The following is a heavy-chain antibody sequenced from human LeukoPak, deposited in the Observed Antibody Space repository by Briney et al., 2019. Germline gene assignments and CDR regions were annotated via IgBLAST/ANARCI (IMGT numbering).Heavy chain of an antibody. D-gene: IGHD3-10*01. CDR3: ARGGGITMVRGVSDAFEI. Sequence: GGSLRLSCAASGFTLSDYYMNWIRQAPGKGLEWVSYISSSSSYTNYADSVKGRFTISRDNAKNSLYLQMNSLRAEDTAVYYCARGGGITMVRGVSDAFEIWGQGTMVTASS. CDR2: ISSSSSYT. V-gene: IGHV3-11*06. J-gene: IGHJ3*02. CDR1: GFTLSDYY.